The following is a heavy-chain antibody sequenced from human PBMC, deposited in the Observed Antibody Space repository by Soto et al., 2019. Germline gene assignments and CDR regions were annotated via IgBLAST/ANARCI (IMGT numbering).Heavy chain of an antibody. V-gene: IGHV3-74*01. J-gene: IGHJ6*02. CDR1: GFTFSSYW. Sequence: EVQLVESGGGLVQPGGSLRLSCAASGFTFSSYWMHWVRQAPGKGLVWVSRINSDGSSTSYPDSVKGRFTISRDNAKTTLYLQMNSLRAEDTAVYYCAFLGMGWELLTVYYYGIDVWGQGTTVTVSS. D-gene: IGHD1-26*01. CDR3: AFLGMGWELLTVYYYGIDV. CDR2: INSDGSST.